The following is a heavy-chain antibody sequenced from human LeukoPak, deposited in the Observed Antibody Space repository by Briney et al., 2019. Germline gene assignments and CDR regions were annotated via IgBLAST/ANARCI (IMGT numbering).Heavy chain of an antibody. CDR3: ARVTGIAAAYAPWAFDI. V-gene: IGHV1-2*02. J-gene: IGHJ3*02. CDR1: GYTFTGYY. D-gene: IGHD6-13*01. Sequence: ASVKVSFKASGYTFTGYYMHWVRQAPGQGLEWMGWINPNSGGTNYAQKFQGRVTMTRDTSISTAYMELSRLRSDDTAVYYCARVTGIAAAYAPWAFDIWGQGTMVTVSS. CDR2: INPNSGGT.